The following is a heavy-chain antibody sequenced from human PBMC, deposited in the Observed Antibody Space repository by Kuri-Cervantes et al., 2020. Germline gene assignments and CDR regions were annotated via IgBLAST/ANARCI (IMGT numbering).Heavy chain of an antibody. CDR3: ARERSSSGFDY. Sequence: ASVKVSCKASGYTFTGYYIHWVRQAPGQGLEWMGWINPNSGGTNYAQKFQDWVTMTRDTSISTAYMELSRLRSDDTAVYYCARERSSSGFDYWGQGTLVTVSS. V-gene: IGHV1-2*04. J-gene: IGHJ4*02. CDR1: GYTFTGYY. CDR2: INPNSGGT. D-gene: IGHD6-6*01.